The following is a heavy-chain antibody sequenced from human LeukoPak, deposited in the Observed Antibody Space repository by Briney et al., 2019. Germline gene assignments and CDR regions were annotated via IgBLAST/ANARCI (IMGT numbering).Heavy chain of an antibody. CDR3: ARDLYSSGWYYYGMDV. V-gene: IGHV3-23*01. J-gene: IGHJ6*02. Sequence: GGSLRLSCAASGFIFSNYAMSWVRQAPGKGLEWVSAITNSGGTTYYADSVKGRFTISRDNSKNTLYLQMNSLRAEDTAVYYCARDLYSSGWYYYGMDVWGQGTTVTVSS. CDR1: GFIFSNYA. D-gene: IGHD6-19*01. CDR2: ITNSGGTT.